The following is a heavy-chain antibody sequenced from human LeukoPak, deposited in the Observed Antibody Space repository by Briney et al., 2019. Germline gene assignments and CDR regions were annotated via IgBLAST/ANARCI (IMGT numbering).Heavy chain of an antibody. D-gene: IGHD2-2*01. CDR1: GFTVSSNY. Sequence: GGSLRLSCAASGFTVSSNYMSWVRQAPGKGLEWVSVIYSGGSTYYADSVKGRFTISRDNSKNTLYLQMNSLRAEDTAVYYCAREGDIVVVPAADYWGQGTLVTVSS. J-gene: IGHJ4*02. V-gene: IGHV3-66*01. CDR3: AREGDIVVVPAADY. CDR2: IYSGGST.